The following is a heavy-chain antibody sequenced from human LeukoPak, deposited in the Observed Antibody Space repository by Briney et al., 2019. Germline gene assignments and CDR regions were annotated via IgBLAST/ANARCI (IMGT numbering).Heavy chain of an antibody. CDR1: GFTFSSYG. J-gene: IGHJ5*02. CDR3: AKHYDFWSGYGSNWFDP. V-gene: IGHV3-30*18. D-gene: IGHD3-3*01. Sequence: GGSLRLSCAASGFTFSSYGMHWVRQAPGKGLEWVAVISYDGSNKYYADSVKGRFTISRDNSKNTLYLQMNSLRAEDTAVYYCAKHYDFWSGYGSNWFDPWGQGTLVTVSS. CDR2: ISYDGSNK.